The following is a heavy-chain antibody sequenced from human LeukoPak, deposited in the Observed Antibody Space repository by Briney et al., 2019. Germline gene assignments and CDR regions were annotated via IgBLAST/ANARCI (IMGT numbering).Heavy chain of an antibody. J-gene: IGHJ4*02. V-gene: IGHV3-21*01. CDR1: GFTFSSYW. CDR2: ISTGSTYI. CDR3: ATGGLYSSGDY. D-gene: IGHD6-19*01. Sequence: PGGSLRLSCAASGFTFSSYWMSWVRQAPGKGLEWVSSISTGSTYIYYADAVKGRFTISRDNAKNSLYLQMNSLRAEDTAVYYCATGGLYSSGDYWGQGTLVTVSS.